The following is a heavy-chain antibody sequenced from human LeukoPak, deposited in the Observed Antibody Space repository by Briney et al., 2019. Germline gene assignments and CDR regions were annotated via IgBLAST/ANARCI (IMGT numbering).Heavy chain of an antibody. CDR1: GFTVSSNY. V-gene: IGHV3-53*01. Sequence: PGGSLRLSCAASGFTVSSNYMSWVRQAPGKGLEWVSVIYSGGSTYYADSVKGRFTISRDNSKNTLYLQMNSLRAEDTAVYYCARGYYYGSSGYYYPYYFDYWGQGTLVTVSS. D-gene: IGHD3-22*01. CDR2: IYSGGST. J-gene: IGHJ4*02. CDR3: ARGYYYGSSGYYYPYYFDY.